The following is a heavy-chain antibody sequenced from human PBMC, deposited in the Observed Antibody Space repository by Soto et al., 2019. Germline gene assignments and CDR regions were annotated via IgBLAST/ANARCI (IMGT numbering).Heavy chain of an antibody. J-gene: IGHJ5*02. V-gene: IGHV1-18*01. D-gene: IGHD2-8*02. CDR2: IIPILGNT. CDR1: GGTFSSYT. Sequence: ASVKVSCTASGGTFSSYTISWVRQAPGQGLEWMGRIIPILGNTNYAQKLQGRVTMTTDTSTSTAYMELRSLRSDDTAVYYCARDGGVQARFDPWGQGTLVTVSS. CDR3: ARDGGVQARFDP.